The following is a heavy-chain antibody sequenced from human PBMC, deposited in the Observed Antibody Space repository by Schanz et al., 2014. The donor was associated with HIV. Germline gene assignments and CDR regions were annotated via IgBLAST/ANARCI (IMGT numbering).Heavy chain of an antibody. Sequence: QVQLVQSGAEVKKPGASVKVSCKASGYTFTAYYIHWVRQAPGQGLEWMGWINPNSGGTNSAQKFQGRVTMSMDTSISTAYMEVRSLRSDDTAVYYCARGRSGYCSGGSCPYGRYYFDYWGQGTLVTVSS. D-gene: IGHD2-15*01. J-gene: IGHJ4*02. CDR1: GYTFTAYY. V-gene: IGHV1-2*02. CDR2: INPNSGGT. CDR3: ARGRSGYCSGGSCPYGRYYFDY.